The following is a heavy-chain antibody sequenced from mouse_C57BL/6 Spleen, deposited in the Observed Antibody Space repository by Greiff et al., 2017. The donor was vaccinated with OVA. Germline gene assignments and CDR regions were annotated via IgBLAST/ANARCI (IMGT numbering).Heavy chain of an antibody. J-gene: IGHJ4*01. CDR3: ARPPVVATDAMDY. Sequence: EVQLQQSGPELVKPGASVKISCKASGYTFTDYYMNWVKQSHGKSLEWIGDINPNNGGTSYNQKFKGKATLTVDKSSSTAYMELRSLTSEDSAVYDCARPPVVATDAMDYWGQGTSVTVSS. V-gene: IGHV1-26*01. CDR2: INPNNGGT. D-gene: IGHD1-1*01. CDR1: GYTFTDYY.